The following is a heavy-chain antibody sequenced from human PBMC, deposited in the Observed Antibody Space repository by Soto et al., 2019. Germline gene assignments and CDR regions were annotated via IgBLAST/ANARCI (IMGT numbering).Heavy chain of an antibody. CDR3: ARDGIDGVVFDY. Sequence: SETLSLTCAVYGGSFSGYYWSWIRQPPGKGLEWIGEINHSGSTNYNPSLKSRVTISVDTSKNQFSLKLSSVTAADTAVYYCARDGIDGVVFDYWGQGTLVTVSS. CDR2: INHSGST. J-gene: IGHJ4*02. V-gene: IGHV4-34*01. CDR1: GGSFSGYY. D-gene: IGHD4-17*01.